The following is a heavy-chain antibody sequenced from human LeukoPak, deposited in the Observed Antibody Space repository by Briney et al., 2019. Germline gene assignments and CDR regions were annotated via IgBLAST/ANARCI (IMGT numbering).Heavy chain of an antibody. CDR1: GGSFSGYY. D-gene: IGHD3-10*01. CDR3: ARLGGSGRFDY. CDR2: INHSGST. J-gene: IGHJ4*02. V-gene: IGHV4-34*01. Sequence: SETPSLTCAVYGGSFSGYYRSWIRHPPGKGLERIGEINHSGSTNYNPSLKSRVTISVDTSKNQFSLKLSSVTAADTAVYYCARLGGSGRFDYWGQGTLVTVSS.